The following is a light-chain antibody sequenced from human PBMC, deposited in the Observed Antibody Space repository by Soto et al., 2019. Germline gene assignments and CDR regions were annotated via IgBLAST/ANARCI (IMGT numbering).Light chain of an antibody. CDR1: SSDVGSYNL. V-gene: IGLV2-23*02. CDR2: EVI. J-gene: IGLJ1*01. CDR3: CSYAGSSTSLYV. Sequence: QSALTQPASVSGSPGQSITISCTGTSSDVGSYNLVSWYQQHPGKAPKLMIYEVIKRPSGVSNRFSGSKSGNTASLTISGLQAEDEADYYCCSYAGSSTSLYVFGTGTKLTVL.